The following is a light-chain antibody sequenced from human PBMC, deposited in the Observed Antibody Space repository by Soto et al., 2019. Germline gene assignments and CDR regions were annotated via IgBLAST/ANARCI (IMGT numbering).Light chain of an antibody. CDR2: AAS. CDR1: EGVSSY. V-gene: IGKV1-39*01. J-gene: IGKJ3*01. CDR3: QQSYSIPFT. Sequence: DLQMTQSPSSLSASVGDRVTLTCRASEGVSSYLNWYQQKPGKAPKLLIYAASSLQSGVPSRFSGSESGTDFTLTISSLQPEDFATYYCQQSYSIPFTFGPGTKVDI.